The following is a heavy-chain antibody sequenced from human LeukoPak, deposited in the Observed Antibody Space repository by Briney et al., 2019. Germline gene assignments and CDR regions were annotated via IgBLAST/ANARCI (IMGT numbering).Heavy chain of an antibody. Sequence: PSETLSLTCAVYGGSFSGYYWSWIRQPPGKGLEWIGEINHSGSTNYNPSLKSRVTISVGTSKNQFSLKLSSVTAADTAVYYCARQEYYYDSSGYSFDYWGQGTLVTVSS. J-gene: IGHJ4*02. CDR3: ARQEYYYDSSGYSFDY. CDR2: INHSGST. CDR1: GGSFSGYY. V-gene: IGHV4-34*01. D-gene: IGHD3-22*01.